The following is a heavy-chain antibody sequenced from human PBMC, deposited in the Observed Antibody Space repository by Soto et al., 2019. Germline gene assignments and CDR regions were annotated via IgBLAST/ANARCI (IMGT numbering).Heavy chain of an antibody. V-gene: IGHV1-46*03. D-gene: IGHD3-3*01. CDR2: INPSGGST. Sequence: QVQLVQSGAEVKKPGASVKVSCKASGYTFTSYYMHWVRQAPGQGLEWMGIINPSGGSTSYAQKFQGRVTMTRDTSTSTVYMELSSLRSEDTAVYYCARSGLFGVVITSYFDYWGQGTLVTVSS. J-gene: IGHJ4*02. CDR1: GYTFTSYY. CDR3: ARSGLFGVVITSYFDY.